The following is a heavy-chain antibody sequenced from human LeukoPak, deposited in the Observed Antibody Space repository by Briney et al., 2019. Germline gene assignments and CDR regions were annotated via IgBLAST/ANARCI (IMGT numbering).Heavy chain of an antibody. CDR3: VAYDILTGYYGAWEL. D-gene: IGHD3-9*01. CDR1: GYTLTELS. CDR2: FDPEDGET. J-gene: IGHJ4*02. V-gene: IGHV1-24*01. Sequence: ASVKVSCKVSGYTLTELSMHWVRQAPGKGLEWMGGFDPEDGETIYAQKFQGRVTMTEDTSTDTAYMELSSLRSEDTAVYYCVAYDILTGYYGAWELWSQGTLVTVSS.